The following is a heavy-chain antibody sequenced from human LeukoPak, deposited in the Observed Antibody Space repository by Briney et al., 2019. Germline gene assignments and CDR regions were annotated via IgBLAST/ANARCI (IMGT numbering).Heavy chain of an antibody. Sequence: SSETLSLTCTVSGVSISSGGYYWRWLRQHPGKGLGWIGYIYYRGSPYYNPPLKSRVTISVDTSKNQFSLKLSSVTAADTAVYYCAREAAAGDLYYFDYWGQGTLVTVSS. D-gene: IGHD6-13*01. V-gene: IGHV4-31*03. J-gene: IGHJ4*02. CDR3: AREAAAGDLYYFDY. CDR1: GVSISSGGYY. CDR2: IYYRGSP.